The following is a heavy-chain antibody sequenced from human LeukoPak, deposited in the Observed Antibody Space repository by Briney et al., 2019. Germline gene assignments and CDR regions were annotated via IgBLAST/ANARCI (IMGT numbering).Heavy chain of an antibody. Sequence: PGRSLRLSCAASGFTFSSYGMHWVRPAPGKGLEWVAAISYDGSNKYYADSVKGRLTISRDNSKNTLYVQMNSLRAEDTALYYCAKDGVEQWLAYYFDYWGQGALVTVSS. CDR3: AKDGVEQWLAYYFDY. V-gene: IGHV3-30*18. CDR2: ISYDGSNK. D-gene: IGHD6-19*01. J-gene: IGHJ4*02. CDR1: GFTFSSYG.